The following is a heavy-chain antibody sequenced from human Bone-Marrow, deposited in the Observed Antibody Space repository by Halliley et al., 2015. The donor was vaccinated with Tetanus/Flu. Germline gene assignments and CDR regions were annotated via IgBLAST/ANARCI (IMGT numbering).Heavy chain of an antibody. CDR2: IYFSGST. CDR3: ANRGERWGLRLFDS. D-gene: IGHD2-21*02. CDR1: GDSISGSNYY. V-gene: IGHV4-39*01. Sequence: TLSLTCSVSGDSISGSNYYGAWNRQSPGKGLEWIGSIYFSGSTSYNPSLKSRVTMSVGASKNQFSLRLNSVTAADTAVYYCANRGERWGLRLFDSWGQGTLVTVSS. J-gene: IGHJ4*02.